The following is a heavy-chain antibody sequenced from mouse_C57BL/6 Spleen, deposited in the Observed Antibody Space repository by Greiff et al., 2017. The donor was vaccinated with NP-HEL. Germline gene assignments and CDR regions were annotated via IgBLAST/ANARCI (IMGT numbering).Heavy chain of an antibody. D-gene: IGHD2-10*01. V-gene: IGHV1-26*01. J-gene: IGHJ2*01. CDR1: GYTFTDYY. CDR2: INPNNGGT. CDR3: ARGPYYGNYPFDY. Sequence: EVQLQQSGPELVKPGASVKISCKASGYTFTDYYMNWVKQSHGKSLEWIGDINPNNGGTSYNQKFKGKATLTVDKSSSTAYMELRSLTSEDSAVYYCARGPYYGNYPFDYWGQGTTLTVSS.